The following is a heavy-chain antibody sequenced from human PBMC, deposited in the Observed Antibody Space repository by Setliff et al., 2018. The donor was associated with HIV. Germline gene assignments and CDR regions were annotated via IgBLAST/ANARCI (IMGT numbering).Heavy chain of an antibody. Sequence: SETLSLTCAVYGGSFSGYSWNWVRQPPAKGLEWIGEINQSETTNYNPSFKSRVTISLDTSKNQFSLKLTSVTAADTGVYYCASVGRRDGWGRKAVAGWIWFDPWSQGTLVTVSS. V-gene: IGHV4-34*01. J-gene: IGHJ5*02. CDR1: GGSFSGYS. D-gene: IGHD6-19*01. CDR2: INQSETT. CDR3: ASVGRRDGWGRKAVAGWIWFDP.